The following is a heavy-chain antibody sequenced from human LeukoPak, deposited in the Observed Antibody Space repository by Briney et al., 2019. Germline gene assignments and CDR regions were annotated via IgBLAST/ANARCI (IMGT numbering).Heavy chain of an antibody. V-gene: IGHV3-30-3*01. CDR2: ISNDESNK. D-gene: IGHD4-23*01. CDR1: GFAFTRYD. CDR3: VLGHYGGLFDN. Sequence: GGSLRLSCAASGFAFTRYDMHWVRQAPGKGLEWVAVISNDESNKDYGNSVKGRFTIARDNSKNTLYLQMNSLRVEDTAVYYCVLGHYGGLFDNWGQGALVAVSS. J-gene: IGHJ4*02.